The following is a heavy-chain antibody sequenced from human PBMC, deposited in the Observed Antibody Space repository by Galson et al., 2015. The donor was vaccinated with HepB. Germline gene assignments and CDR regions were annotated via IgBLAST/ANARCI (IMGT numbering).Heavy chain of an antibody. Sequence: TLSLTCTVSGGSISSGDYYWSWIRQPPGKGLEWIGYIYYSGSTYYNPSLKSRVTISVDTSKNQFSLKLSSVTAADTAVYYCARDPTIFGVGTDYWGQGTLVTVSS. J-gene: IGHJ4*02. V-gene: IGHV4-30-4*01. CDR1: GGSISSGDYY. D-gene: IGHD3-3*01. CDR2: IYYSGST. CDR3: ARDPTIFGVGTDY.